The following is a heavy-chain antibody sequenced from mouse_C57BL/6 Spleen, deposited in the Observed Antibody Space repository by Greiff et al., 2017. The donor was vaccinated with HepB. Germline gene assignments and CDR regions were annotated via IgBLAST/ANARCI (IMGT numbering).Heavy chain of an antibody. D-gene: IGHD3-1*01. CDR3: ARKASSFYYFVY. V-gene: IGHV14-3*01. Sequence: VQLQQSVAELVRPGASVKLSCTASGFNIKNTYMHWVKQSPEQGLEWIGRIDPANGNTKYAPKFQGKATITTDKSSNPAYLLLSSLTSEDTAIYYFARKASSFYYFVYWGQGTTLTVSS. CDR2: IDPANGNT. CDR1: GFNIKNTY. J-gene: IGHJ2*01.